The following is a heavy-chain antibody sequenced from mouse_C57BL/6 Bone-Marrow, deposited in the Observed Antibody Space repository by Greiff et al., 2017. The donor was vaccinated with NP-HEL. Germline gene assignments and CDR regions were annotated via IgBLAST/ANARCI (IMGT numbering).Heavy chain of an antibody. V-gene: IGHV5-17*01. CDR3: ARTTTVVATPYYYAMDY. CDR1: GFTFSDYG. Sequence: EVQLVESGGGLVKPGGSLKLSCAASGFTFSDYGMHWVRQAPEKGLEWVAYISSGSSTIYYADTVKGRFTISRDNAKNTLFLQMTSLRSEDTAMYYCARTTTVVATPYYYAMDYWGQGTSVTVSS. D-gene: IGHD1-1*01. CDR2: ISSGSSTI. J-gene: IGHJ4*01.